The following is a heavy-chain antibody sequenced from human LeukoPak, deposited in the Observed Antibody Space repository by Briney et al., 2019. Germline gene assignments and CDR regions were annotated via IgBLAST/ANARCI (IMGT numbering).Heavy chain of an antibody. CDR1: GFTFSSYE. D-gene: IGHD6-19*01. CDR2: ISSSGSTI. CDR3: ARDHGAVAGTNGFDY. V-gene: IGHV3-48*03. J-gene: IGHJ4*02. Sequence: PGGSLRLSCAASGFTFSSYEMNWVRQAPGKGLEWVSYISSSGSTIYYADSVKGRFTISRDNAKNSLYLQMNRLRAEDTAVYYCARDHGAVAGTNGFDYWGQGTLVTVSS.